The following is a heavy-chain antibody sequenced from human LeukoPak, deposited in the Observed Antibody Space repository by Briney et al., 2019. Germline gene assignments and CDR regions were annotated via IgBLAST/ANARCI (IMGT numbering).Heavy chain of an antibody. Sequence: PSETLSLTCTVSGGSISSYYWNWIRQPPGKGLEWIGDIYNIGSTNNNPSPKSRVTISVDTSKKQFSLKLSSVTAADTAVYYCARDSKTYGKSPWIQLDYFDYWGQGTLVTVSS. D-gene: IGHD5-18*01. V-gene: IGHV4-59*01. CDR1: GGSISSYY. J-gene: IGHJ4*02. CDR3: ARDSKTYGKSPWIQLDYFDY. CDR2: IYNIGST.